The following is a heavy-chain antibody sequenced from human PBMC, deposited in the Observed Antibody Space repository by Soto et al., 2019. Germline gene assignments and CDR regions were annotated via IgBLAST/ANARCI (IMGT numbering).Heavy chain of an antibody. V-gene: IGHV4-59*08. CDR2: IYYSGST. CDR3: ASVADCSGGSCYFSVDY. D-gene: IGHD2-15*01. Sequence: SETLSLTCTVSGGSISSYYWSWIRQPPGKGLEWIGYIYYSGSTNYNPSLKSRVTISVDTSKNQFSLKLSSVTAADTAVYYCASVADCSGGSCYFSVDYWGQGTLVTVSS. J-gene: IGHJ4*02. CDR1: GGSISSYY.